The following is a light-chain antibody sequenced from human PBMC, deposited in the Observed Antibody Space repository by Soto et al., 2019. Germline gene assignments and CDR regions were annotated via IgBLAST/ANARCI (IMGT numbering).Light chain of an antibody. CDR2: AAS. CDR3: QQSYSAPLT. CDR1: QNINKY. Sequence: DIHMTQSPSSLSASVGDSVKNTCRASQNINKYLNWYQQKPGKAPNVLIYAASNLERGVPSRFSGSGSGTDFTLTISSLQPEDFATYYCQQSYSAPLTFGHGTKVDIK. J-gene: IGKJ1*01. V-gene: IGKV1-39*01.